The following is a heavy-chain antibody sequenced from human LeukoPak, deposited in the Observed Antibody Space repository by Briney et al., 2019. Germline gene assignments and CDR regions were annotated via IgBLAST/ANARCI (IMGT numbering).Heavy chain of an antibody. Sequence: GGSLRLSCAASGFTFSSYGMDWVRQAPGKGLEWVAVIWYDGSNKYYADSVKGRFTISRDNSKNTLYLQMNSLRAEDTAVYYCARASMGIDVWGQGTTVTVSS. CDR2: IWYDGSNK. J-gene: IGHJ6*02. D-gene: IGHD2/OR15-2a*01. CDR1: GFTFSSYG. V-gene: IGHV3-33*01. CDR3: ARASMGIDV.